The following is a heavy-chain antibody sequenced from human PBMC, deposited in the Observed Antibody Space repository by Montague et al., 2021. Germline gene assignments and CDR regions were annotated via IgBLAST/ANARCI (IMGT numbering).Heavy chain of an antibody. D-gene: IGHD3-10*01. CDR1: GGSLSEYY. V-gene: IGHV4-34*01. CDR2: VRHIGST. Sequence: SETLSLTCGVYGGSLSEYYWPWIRQSPEKGLEWIGEVRHIGSTNYNPSLKSRVTMSVDKSKNQFSLKLRSVTAADTAVYYCASDRGPFGYWGQGTVVTVSS. CDR3: ASDRGPFGY. J-gene: IGHJ4*02.